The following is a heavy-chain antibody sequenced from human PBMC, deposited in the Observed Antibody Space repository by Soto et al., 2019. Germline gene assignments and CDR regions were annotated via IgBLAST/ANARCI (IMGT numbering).Heavy chain of an antibody. CDR1: GGSISNYY. Sequence: SETLSLTCTVSGGSISNYYWSWIRQPPGKGLEWIGYIYYSGSTNYNPSLKSRVTISVDTSKNQFSLKLSSVTAADTAVYYCARRWGRSVDYWGQGTLVTVS. D-gene: IGHD2-15*01. V-gene: IGHV4-59*08. CDR2: IYYSGST. CDR3: ARRWGRSVDY. J-gene: IGHJ4*02.